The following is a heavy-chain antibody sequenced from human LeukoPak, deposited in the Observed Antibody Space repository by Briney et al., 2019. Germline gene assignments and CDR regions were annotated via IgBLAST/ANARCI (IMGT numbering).Heavy chain of an antibody. D-gene: IGHD3-22*01. Sequence: GGSLRLSCAASGFTFNNYAKHWVRQAPGKGLEWVALISYDGSDKYYADSVKGRFTISSDNSKNTLYLQMNSLRPEDTALYYCVRGRYYYDVSGYPDYWGQGTLVTVSS. CDR3: VRGRYYYDVSGYPDY. V-gene: IGHV3-30-3*01. CDR1: GFTFNNYA. CDR2: ISYDGSDK. J-gene: IGHJ4*02.